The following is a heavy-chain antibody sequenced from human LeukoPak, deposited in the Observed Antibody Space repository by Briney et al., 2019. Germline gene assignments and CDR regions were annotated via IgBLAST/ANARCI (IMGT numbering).Heavy chain of an antibody. CDR2: ISSTSSYT. CDR1: GFIFSDYY. V-gene: IGHV3-11*05. D-gene: IGHD3-10*01. Sequence: PGGSLRLSCAASGFIFSDYYMSWIRQVPGKGLEWVSYISSTSSYTNYADSVKGRFTISRDNAKNSLYLQMNSLRAEDTAVYYCARDGFPEYYYGSGSYYNRPFDYWGQGTLVTVSS. J-gene: IGHJ4*02. CDR3: ARDGFPEYYYGSGSYYNRPFDY.